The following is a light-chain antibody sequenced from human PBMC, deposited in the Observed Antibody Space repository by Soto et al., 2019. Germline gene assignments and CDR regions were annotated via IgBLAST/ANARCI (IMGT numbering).Light chain of an antibody. CDR3: QHYNSYSEA. CDR2: KAS. V-gene: IGKV1-5*03. J-gene: IGKJ1*01. CDR1: QSVSSR. Sequence: IHMTHSPSSLSASLLYRCTIIYRASQSVSSRLAWYQQKPGKAPKLLIYKASTLKSGVPSRFSGSGSGTEFTLTISSLQPDDFATYYCQHYNSYSEAFGQGTKVDNK.